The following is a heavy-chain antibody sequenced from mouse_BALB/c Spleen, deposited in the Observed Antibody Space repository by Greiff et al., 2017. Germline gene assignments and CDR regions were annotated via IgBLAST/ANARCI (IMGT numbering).Heavy chain of an antibody. CDR2: INPSNGGT. V-gene: IGHV1S81*02. CDR3: ARSTTPPYAMDY. J-gene: IGHJ4*01. Sequence: QVQLQQSGAELVKPGASVKLSCKASGYTFTSCYMYWVKQRPGQGLEWIGEINPSNGGTNFNEKFKSKATLTVDKSSSTAYMQLSSLTSEDSAVYYCARSTTPPYAMDYWGQGTSVTVSS. CDR1: GYTFTSCY. D-gene: IGHD2-1*01.